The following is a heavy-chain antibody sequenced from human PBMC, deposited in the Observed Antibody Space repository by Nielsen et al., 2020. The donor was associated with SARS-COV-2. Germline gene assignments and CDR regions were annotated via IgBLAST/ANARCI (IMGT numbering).Heavy chain of an antibody. CDR1: GFTFSSYA. Sequence: GGSPRLSCAASGFTFSSYAMHWVRQAPGKGLEWVAVISYDGSNKYYADSVKGRFTISRDNSKNTLYLQMNSLRAEDTAVYYCARDSFDRWLQIVCYFDYWGQGTLVTVSS. V-gene: IGHV3-30-3*01. J-gene: IGHJ4*02. D-gene: IGHD5-24*01. CDR2: ISYDGSNK. CDR3: ARDSFDRWLQIVCYFDY.